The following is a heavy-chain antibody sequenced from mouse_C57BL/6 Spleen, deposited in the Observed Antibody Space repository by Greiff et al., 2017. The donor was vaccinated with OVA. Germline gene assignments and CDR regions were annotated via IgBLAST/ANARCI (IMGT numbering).Heavy chain of an antibody. J-gene: IGHJ4*01. CDR2: IDPNSGGT. CDR3: ARRMIYDGYPYAMDY. CDR1: GYTFTSYW. D-gene: IGHD2-3*01. Sequence: QVQLKQPGAELVKPGASVKLSCKASGYTFTSYWMHWVKQRPGRGLEWIGRIDPNSGGTKYNEKFKSKATLTVDKPYSTAYLQLRSLTSEYSSVYYFARRMIYDGYPYAMDYWGQGPSVTVSS. V-gene: IGHV1-72*01.